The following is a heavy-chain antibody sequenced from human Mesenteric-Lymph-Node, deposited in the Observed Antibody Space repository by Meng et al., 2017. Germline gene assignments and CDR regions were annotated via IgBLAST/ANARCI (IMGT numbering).Heavy chain of an antibody. Sequence: QVQLQQVGAGLLKPAETLSRSCAVYGGSFRDYDWTWIRHPPGKGLEWIGEIDHRGNTKYNPSLKSRVTISLDTSKKQFSLKVSSVTAADSAVYYCARRGPSGNFSPWSQGALVTVSS. CDR1: GGSFRDYD. D-gene: IGHD3-10*01. J-gene: IGHJ5*02. V-gene: IGHV4-34*01. CDR2: IDHRGNT. CDR3: ARRGPSGNFSP.